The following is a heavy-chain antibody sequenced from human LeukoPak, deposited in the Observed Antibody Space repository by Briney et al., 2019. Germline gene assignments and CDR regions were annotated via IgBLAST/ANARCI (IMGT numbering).Heavy chain of an antibody. CDR1: GGSISSSSYY. CDR3: ASITIFGVVLDY. CDR2: IYYSGGT. J-gene: IGHJ4*02. Sequence: SETLSLTCTVSGGSISSSSYYWGWIRQPPGKGLEWIGSIYYSGGTYYNPSLKSRVTISVDTSKNQFSLKLSSVTAADTAVYYCASITIFGVVLDYWGQGTLVTVSS. D-gene: IGHD3-3*01. V-gene: IGHV4-39*01.